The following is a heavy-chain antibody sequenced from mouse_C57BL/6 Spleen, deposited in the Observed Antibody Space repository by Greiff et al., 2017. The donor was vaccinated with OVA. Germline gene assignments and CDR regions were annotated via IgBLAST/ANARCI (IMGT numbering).Heavy chain of an antibody. D-gene: IGHD2-1*01. J-gene: IGHJ3*01. CDR1: GYTFTSYW. Sequence: QVQLQQPGAELVKPGASVKLSCKASGYTFTSYWMQWVKQRPGQGLEWIGEIDPSDSYTNYHQKFKGKVTLTVDTPSSTAYMQLSRLTSEDSAVYYCARGDYYGTPFAYWGQGTLVTVSA. V-gene: IGHV1-50*01. CDR3: ARGDYYGTPFAY. CDR2: IDPSDSYT.